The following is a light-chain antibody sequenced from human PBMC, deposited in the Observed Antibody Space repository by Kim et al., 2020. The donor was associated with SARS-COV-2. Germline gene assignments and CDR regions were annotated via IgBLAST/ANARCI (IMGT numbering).Light chain of an antibody. CDR3: QQYNNWPPLT. V-gene: IGKV3-15*01. CDR2: GAS. CDR1: QSFSSN. Sequence: SPGKSATLSCRASQSFSSNLAWYQQKPGQAPRLLIYGASTRATGIPARFSGSGSGTEFTLTISSLQSEDFAVYYCQQYNNWPPLTFGGGTKVDIK. J-gene: IGKJ4*01.